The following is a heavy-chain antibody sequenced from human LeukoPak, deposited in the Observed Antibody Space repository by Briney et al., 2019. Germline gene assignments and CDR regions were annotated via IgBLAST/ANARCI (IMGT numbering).Heavy chain of an antibody. J-gene: IGHJ5*02. V-gene: IGHV4-38-2*01. CDR2: ISHNRGT. D-gene: IGHD2-2*01. CDR3: ARGGVVPAVNWFDP. CDR1: GYSLSSGYY. Sequence: SETLSLTCAVSGYSLSSGYYWGWSRPPPGKGLEWIGSISHNRGTYYNPSLKSRVTISMDTSKNQFSLRLGSVTAADTAVYYCARGGVVPAVNWFDPWGQGTLVTVSS.